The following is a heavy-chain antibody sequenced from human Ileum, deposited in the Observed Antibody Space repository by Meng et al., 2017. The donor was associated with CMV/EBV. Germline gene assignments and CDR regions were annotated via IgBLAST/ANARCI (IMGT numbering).Heavy chain of an antibody. J-gene: IGHJ5*02. Sequence: AVYGASFSGHYWSWIRQPPGRGLEWIGEINHDGHTDSTPSLKSRVTISLDTSKNQLSLKLNSVTAADTAVYYCARGGVVPAVPIWNHWGQGTLVTVSS. CDR1: GASFSGHY. D-gene: IGHD2-2*01. CDR2: INHDGHT. CDR3: ARGGVVPAVPIWNH. V-gene: IGHV4-34*01.